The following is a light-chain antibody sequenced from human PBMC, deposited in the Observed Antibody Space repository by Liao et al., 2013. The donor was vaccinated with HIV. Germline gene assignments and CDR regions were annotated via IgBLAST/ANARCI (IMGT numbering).Light chain of an antibody. V-gene: IGLV3-1*01. J-gene: IGLJ3*02. Sequence: SSELTQSPSVSVSPGQTASITCSGDYLGDKYASWYQHKPGQAPMLVIYQDNKRPSGIPDRFSGSNSENTATLTISRVEAGDEADYYCQVWDSNGDYPVFGGGTKLTVL. CDR1: YLGDKY. CDR3: QVWDSNGDYPV. CDR2: QDN.